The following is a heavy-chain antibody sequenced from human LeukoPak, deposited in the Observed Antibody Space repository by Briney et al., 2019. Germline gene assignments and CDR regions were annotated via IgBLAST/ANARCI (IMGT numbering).Heavy chain of an antibody. V-gene: IGHV3-30-3*01. D-gene: IGHD6-6*01. CDR2: ISYDGSNK. J-gene: IGHJ4*02. CDR3: AKDFGSSSSAGDY. Sequence: GGSLRLSCAASGFTFSSYAMHWVRQAPGKGLEWVAVISYDGSNKYYADSVKGRFTISRENSKNTLYLQMNSLRAEDTAVYYCAKDFGSSSSAGDYWGQGTLVTVSS. CDR1: GFTFSSYA.